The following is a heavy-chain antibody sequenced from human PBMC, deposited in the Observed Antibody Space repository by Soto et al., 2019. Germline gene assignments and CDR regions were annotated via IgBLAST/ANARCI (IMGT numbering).Heavy chain of an antibody. CDR1: GYSFTSYW. CDR3: ARGGSGWKALNWFDP. V-gene: IGHV5-10-1*01. J-gene: IGHJ5*02. CDR2: IDPSDSYT. Sequence: PGESLKISCKGSGYSFTSYWISWVRQMPGKGLEWMGRIDPSDSYTNYSPSFQGHVTISADTSQNHFSLRLNAVTAADTATYYCARGGSGWKALNWFDPWGQGIMVTVSS. D-gene: IGHD6-19*01.